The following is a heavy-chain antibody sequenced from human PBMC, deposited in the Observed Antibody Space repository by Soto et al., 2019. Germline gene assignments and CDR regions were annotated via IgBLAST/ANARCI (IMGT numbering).Heavy chain of an antibody. V-gene: IGHV3-72*01. CDR1: GFTLSDHY. CDR3: ARTDTGGTYFEF. J-gene: IGHJ4*02. D-gene: IGHD3-16*01. Sequence: EVQLVESGGGLVQPGGSLRLSCAGSGFTLSDHYIDWVRQAPGKGLEWVGRSRDKAQGYSTAYAASVKGRFTISRDNFKKTVSLQMESLRAEDSAVYFCARTDTGGTYFEFWGRGTLVTVSS. CDR2: SRDKAQGYST.